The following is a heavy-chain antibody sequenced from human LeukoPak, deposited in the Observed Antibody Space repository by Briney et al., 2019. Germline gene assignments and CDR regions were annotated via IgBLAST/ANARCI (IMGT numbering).Heavy chain of an antibody. CDR2: INWNGGTT. CDR3: ARNSGANVYTYSFQY. J-gene: IGHJ4*02. CDR1: GFTFSSYG. D-gene: IGHD1-26*01. Sequence: GGSLRLSCAASGFTFSSYGMSWVRQAPGKGLEWVPGINWNGGTTTYADSVKGRFTISRDNAKNSLYLQMNSLRVEDTAFYYCARNSGANVYTYSFQYWGRGTLVTVYS. V-gene: IGHV3-20*04.